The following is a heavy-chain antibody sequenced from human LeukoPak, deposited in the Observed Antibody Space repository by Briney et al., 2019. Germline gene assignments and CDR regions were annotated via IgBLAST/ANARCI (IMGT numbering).Heavy chain of an antibody. J-gene: IGHJ4*02. CDR1: GGSISSSSYY. D-gene: IGHD3-16*01. V-gene: IGHV4-39*01. CDR2: IYYSGST. Sequence: SETLSLACTVSGGSISSSSYYWGWIHQPPGKGLEWIGSIYYSGSTYYNPSHKSLITITVNTSKNQFSLKISSVADADTAVYYCARRGGGEEGEDYWGQGTLVTVSS. CDR3: ARRGGGEEGEDY.